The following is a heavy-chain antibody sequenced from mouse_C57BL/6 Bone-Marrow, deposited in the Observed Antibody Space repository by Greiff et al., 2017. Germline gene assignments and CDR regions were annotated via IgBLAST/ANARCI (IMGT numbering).Heavy chain of an antibody. Sequence: QVQLKESGAELVRPGASVKLSCKASGYTFTDYYINWVKQRPGQGLEWIARIYPGSGNTYYNEKFKGKATLTAEKSSSTAYMQLSSLTSEDSAVYFCARWGTPDYWGQGTTLTVSS. CDR2: IYPGSGNT. CDR1: GYTFTDYY. J-gene: IGHJ2*01. D-gene: IGHD2-14*01. CDR3: ARWGTPDY. V-gene: IGHV1-76*01.